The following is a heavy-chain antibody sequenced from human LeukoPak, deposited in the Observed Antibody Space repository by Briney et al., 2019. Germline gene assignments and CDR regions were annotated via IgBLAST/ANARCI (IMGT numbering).Heavy chain of an antibody. CDR1: GFTFSSYS. Sequence: GGSLRLSCAASGFTFSSYSMNWVRQAPGKGLEWVSSISSSSSYIYYADSVKGRFTISRDNAKNSLYLQMNSLRAEDTALYYCAKDMYCSSTSCYSPFDYWGQGTLVTVSS. D-gene: IGHD2-2*01. CDR2: ISSSSSYI. CDR3: AKDMYCSSTSCYSPFDY. V-gene: IGHV3-21*04. J-gene: IGHJ4*02.